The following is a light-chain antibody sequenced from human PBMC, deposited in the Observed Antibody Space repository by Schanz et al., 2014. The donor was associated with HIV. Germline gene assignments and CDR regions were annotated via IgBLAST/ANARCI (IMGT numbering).Light chain of an antibody. V-gene: IGLV2-14*03. CDR2: DVT. CDR3: SSYTGSSSVI. Sequence: QSALTQPASVSGSPGQSITISCTGTSSDVGVYNYVSWYQQHPGKAPKLMIYDVTNRPSGVSNRFSGSKSGNTASLTISGLQAEDEADYYCSSYTGSSSVIFGGGTKLTVL. J-gene: IGLJ2*01. CDR1: SSDVGVYNY.